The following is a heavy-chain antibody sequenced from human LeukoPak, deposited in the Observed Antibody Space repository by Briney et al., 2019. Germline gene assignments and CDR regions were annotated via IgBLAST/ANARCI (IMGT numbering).Heavy chain of an antibody. V-gene: IGHV3-23*01. J-gene: IGHJ5*02. CDR2: ISASGDST. CDR1: GFTFSSYA. D-gene: IGHD3-9*01. Sequence: GGSLRLSCAASGFTFSSYAMTWVRQAPGYGLEWVSTISASGDSTSYVDSVKGRFTISRDNSKNTLYLQMNSLRAEDTAVYYCAKSRYFDSGWFDPWGQGTLVTVSS. CDR3: AKSRYFDSGWFDP.